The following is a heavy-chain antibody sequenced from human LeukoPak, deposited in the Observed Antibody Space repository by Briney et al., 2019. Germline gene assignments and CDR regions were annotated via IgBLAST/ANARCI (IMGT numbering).Heavy chain of an antibody. CDR3: ARDAPLPDF. Sequence: GGSLRLSCAASGVTFSSYTMNWVRQAPGKGLEWVSSISSSSNYIYYADSVKGRFTISRDDAKNSLYLQMNSLRAEDTAVYYCARDAPLPDFWGQGTLVTVSS. D-gene: IGHD1-26*01. CDR1: GVTFSSYT. CDR2: ISSSSNYI. J-gene: IGHJ4*02. V-gene: IGHV3-21*01.